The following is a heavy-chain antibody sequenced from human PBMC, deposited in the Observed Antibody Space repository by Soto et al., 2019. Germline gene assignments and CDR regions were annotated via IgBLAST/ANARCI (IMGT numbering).Heavy chain of an antibody. J-gene: IGHJ4*02. CDR1: GFTFSSYA. CDR2: ISYDGTNE. Sequence: QVQLVESGGGVVQPGRSLRLSCAASGFTFSSYAMHWVRQAPGKGLEWVAVISYDGTNEFYADSVKGRFTISRDNSKNTLYLQMNSLRAEDTAVYYCARGYTAAPRTSHFDYGGQGTLVTVSS. CDR3: ARGYTAAPRTSHFDY. D-gene: IGHD6-13*01. V-gene: IGHV3-30-3*01.